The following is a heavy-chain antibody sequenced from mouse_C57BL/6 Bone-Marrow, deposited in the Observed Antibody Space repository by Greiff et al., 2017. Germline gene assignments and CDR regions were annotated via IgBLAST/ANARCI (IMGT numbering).Heavy chain of an antibody. J-gene: IGHJ3*01. Sequence: EVKLMESGEGLVKPGGSLKLSCAASGFTFSSYAMSWVRQTPEKRLEWVAYISSGGDYIYYADTVKGRFTISRDNARNTLYLQMSSLKSEDTAMYYCTREGATVFAYWGKGTLVTVSA. CDR1: GFTFSSYA. CDR2: ISSGGDYI. V-gene: IGHV5-9-1*02. D-gene: IGHD6-1*01. CDR3: TREGATVFAY.